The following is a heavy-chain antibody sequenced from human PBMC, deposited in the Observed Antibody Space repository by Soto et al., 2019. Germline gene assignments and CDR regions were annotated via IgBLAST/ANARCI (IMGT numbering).Heavy chain of an antibody. CDR2: IWSDGNNR. J-gene: IGHJ4*02. D-gene: IGHD1-1*01. CDR3: VRGDNWNDEASDY. CDR1: GFMFSNHG. Sequence: QVQLVESGGGVVQPGRSLRLSCAASGFMFSNHGMHWVRQAPGKGLEWVAVIWSDGNNRYYADSVKGRFTISRDNSKNTLYLQMNSLRAEDTAVYYCVRGDNWNDEASDYWGQGTLVTVCS. V-gene: IGHV3-33*01.